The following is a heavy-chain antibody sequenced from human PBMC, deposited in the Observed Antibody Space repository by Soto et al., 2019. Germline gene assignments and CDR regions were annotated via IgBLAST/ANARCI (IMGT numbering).Heavy chain of an antibody. CDR3: VRGIPGNYGSDV. D-gene: IGHD1-20*01. CDR2: IKGDASNT. V-gene: IGHV3-74*01. CDR1: GFTFSNYW. J-gene: IGHJ3*01. Sequence: EVQLVESGGGLFQPGGSLRLSCEASGFTFSNYWMHWVRQVPGKGLVWVSRIKGDASNTNYADFVKGRFTISRDNAKNKVYLQMNSLTAEDTAVYYCVRGIPGNYGSDVWGQGTMVTVSS.